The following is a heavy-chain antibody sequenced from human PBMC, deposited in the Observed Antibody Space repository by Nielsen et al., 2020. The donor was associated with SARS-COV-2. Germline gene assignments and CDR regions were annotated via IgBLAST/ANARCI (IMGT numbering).Heavy chain of an antibody. Sequence: SGPTLVKPTQTLTLTCTFSGFSLSTSGMCVSWIRQPPGKALEWLARIDWDDDKYYSTSLKTRLTISKDTSKNQVVLTMTNMDPVDTATYYCARISHYGSSWPYYYYGMDVWGQETTVTVSS. CDR3: ARISHYGSSWPYYYYGMDV. CDR1: GFSLSTSGMC. D-gene: IGHD6-13*01. CDR2: IDWDDDK. V-gene: IGHV2-70*11. J-gene: IGHJ6*02.